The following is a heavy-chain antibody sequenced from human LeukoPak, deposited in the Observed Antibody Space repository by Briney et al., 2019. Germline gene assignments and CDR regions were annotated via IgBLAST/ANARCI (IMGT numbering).Heavy chain of an antibody. Sequence: SETLSLTCTVSGGSISSCYWSWIRQPPGKGLEWIGYIYYSGSTNYNPSLKSRATISVDTSKNQFSLKLSSVTAADTAVYYCARVPRYSGSYFDYWGQGTLVTVSS. CDR1: GGSISSCY. CDR3: ARVPRYSGSYFDY. J-gene: IGHJ4*02. CDR2: IYYSGST. D-gene: IGHD1-26*01. V-gene: IGHV4-59*01.